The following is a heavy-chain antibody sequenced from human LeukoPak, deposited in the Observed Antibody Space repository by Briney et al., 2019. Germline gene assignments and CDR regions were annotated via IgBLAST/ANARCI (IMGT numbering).Heavy chain of an antibody. CDR3: ASSRPRYFDWLSHYFDY. V-gene: IGHV4-39*07. CDR2: INHSGST. CDR1: GGSISSSNYY. D-gene: IGHD3-9*01. J-gene: IGHJ4*02. Sequence: PSETLSLTCTVSGGSISSSNYYWAWIRQPPGKGLEWIGEINHSGSTNYNPTLKSRVTISVDTSKNQFSLKLSSVTAADTAVYYCASSRPRYFDWLSHYFDYWGQGTLVTVSS.